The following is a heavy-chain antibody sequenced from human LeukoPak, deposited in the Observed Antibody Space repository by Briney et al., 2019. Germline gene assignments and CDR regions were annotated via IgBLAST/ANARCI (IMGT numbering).Heavy chain of an antibody. V-gene: IGHV1-2*02. CDR2: INPNSGGT. CDR3: ARDHNWGPDY. CDR1: GYTFTGYY. Sequence: ASVKVSCKASGYTFTGYYMHWVRQAPGQGLEWMGWINPNSGGTNYAQKFQGRVTMTRDTSINTASMELSRLTSDDTAVYYCARDHNWGPDYWGQGTLVSVSS. J-gene: IGHJ4*02. D-gene: IGHD7-27*01.